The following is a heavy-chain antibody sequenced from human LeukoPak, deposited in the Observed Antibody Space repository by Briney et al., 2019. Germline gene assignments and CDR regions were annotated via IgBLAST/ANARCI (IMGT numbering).Heavy chain of an antibody. V-gene: IGHV3-48*01. CDR3: AKDFRVRGIVYYYCMDV. J-gene: IGHJ6*03. CDR2: ISSSNSTM. CDR1: GFTFSTRS. D-gene: IGHD3-10*01. Sequence: GGSLTLSCAASGFTFSTRSMNWVRQAPGEGLEWVSYISSSNSTMHYADSVKGRFSISRDNVKNLLYLQMHSLRADDTAVYYCAKDFRVRGIVYYYCMDVWGKGTTVTVS.